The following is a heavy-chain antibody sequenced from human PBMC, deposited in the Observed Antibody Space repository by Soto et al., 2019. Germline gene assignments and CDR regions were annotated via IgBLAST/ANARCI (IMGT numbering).Heavy chain of an antibody. D-gene: IGHD6-25*01. Sequence: ESGGGLVQPGRPLRLSCAVSGFNFGNYAMHWVRQAPGKGLEWVAAINWNSDKVAYAGSVVGRFTIFRDSAKNSLHLQMNDLTTEDTAIYYCAKDKGGTPYYIDSWGQGILVTVSS. CDR3: AKDKGGTPYYIDS. CDR2: INWNSDKV. CDR1: GFNFGNYA. J-gene: IGHJ4*02. V-gene: IGHV3-9*01.